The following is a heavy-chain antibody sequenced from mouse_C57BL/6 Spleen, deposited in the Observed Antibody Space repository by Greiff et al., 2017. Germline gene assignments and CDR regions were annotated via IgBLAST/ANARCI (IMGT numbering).Heavy chain of an antibody. CDR2: IRSKSSNYAT. CDR3: VRGYYDYDVAWFAY. CDR1: GFTFNTYA. J-gene: IGHJ3*01. Sequence: DVNLEVSGGGLVQPKGSLKLSCAASGFTFNTYAMHWVRQAPGKGLEWVARIRSKSSNYATYYADSVKDRFTISRDDSQSMLYLQMNNLKTEDPAMYYCVRGYYDYDVAWFAYWGQGTLVTVSA. V-gene: IGHV10-3*01. D-gene: IGHD2-4*01.